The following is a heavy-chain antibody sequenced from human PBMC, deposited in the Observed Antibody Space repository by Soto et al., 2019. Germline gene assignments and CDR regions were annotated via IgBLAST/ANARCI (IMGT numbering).Heavy chain of an antibody. J-gene: IGHJ6*03. CDR3: AKDAVNIVATMIVAYYYYYMDV. Sequence: GSLRLSCAASGFTFSSYAMSWVRQAPGKGLEWVSAISGSGGSTYYADSVKGRFTISRDNSKNTLYLQMNSLRAEDTAVYYCAKDAVNIVATMIVAYYYYYMDVWGKGTTVTVSS. D-gene: IGHD5-12*01. CDR1: GFTFSSYA. V-gene: IGHV3-23*01. CDR2: ISGSGGST.